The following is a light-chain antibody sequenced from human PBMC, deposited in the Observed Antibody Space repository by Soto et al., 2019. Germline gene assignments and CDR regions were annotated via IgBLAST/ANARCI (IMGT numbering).Light chain of an antibody. CDR1: QDISNY. CDR3: QQYDNLPYT. V-gene: IGKV1-33*01. Sequence: DIQMTQSPSSLSASVGDRVTITCQASQDISNYLNWYQQKPGKAPKLLIYDASNLETGVPSRFSGSVSGTDFPYTISSLQPEDIATYYCQQYDNLPYTFGQGTKLEIK. CDR2: DAS. J-gene: IGKJ2*01.